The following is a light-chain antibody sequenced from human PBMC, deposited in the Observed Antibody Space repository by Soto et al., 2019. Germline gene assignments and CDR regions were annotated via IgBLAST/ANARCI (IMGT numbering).Light chain of an antibody. CDR3: TAYTAKETLV. CDR2: DVN. CDR1: TSDIHDFNS. V-gene: IGLV2-14*01. J-gene: IGLJ1*01. Sequence: QSVLTQPASVSGSPGQSITISCSGPTSDIHDFNSISWYRHHPGKAPRLIVYDVNKRPSGISPRFSGSKSGLTASLTISGLQGEDEADYSCTAYTAKETLVFGTGTKGTVL.